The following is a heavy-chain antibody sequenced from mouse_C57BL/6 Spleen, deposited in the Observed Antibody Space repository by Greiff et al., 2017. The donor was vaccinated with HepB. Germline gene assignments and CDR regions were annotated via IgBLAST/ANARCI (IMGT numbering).Heavy chain of an antibody. D-gene: IGHD1-1*01. V-gene: IGHV14-1*01. J-gene: IGHJ4*01. Sequence: VQLQQSGAELVRPGASVKLSCTASGFNIKDYYMHWVKQRPEQGLEWIGRIDPEDGDTEYAPKFQGKATMTADTSSNTAYLQLSSLTSEDTAVYYCTYYYGSGCMDYWGQGTSVTVSS. CDR2: IDPEDGDT. CDR1: GFNIKDYY. CDR3: TYYYGSGCMDY.